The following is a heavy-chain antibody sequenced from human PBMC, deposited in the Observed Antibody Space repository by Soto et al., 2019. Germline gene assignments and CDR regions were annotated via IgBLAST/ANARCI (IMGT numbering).Heavy chain of an antibody. CDR1: GFTFSSYW. Sequence: GGSLRLSCAASGFTFSSYWMSWVRQAPGKGLEWVANIKQDGSEKYYVDSVKGRFTISRDNSKNTLYLQMNSLRAEDTAVYYCAKDRRYTAMVSFFDYWGQGTLVTVSS. D-gene: IGHD5-18*01. CDR3: AKDRRYTAMVSFFDY. V-gene: IGHV3-7*03. CDR2: IKQDGSEK. J-gene: IGHJ4*02.